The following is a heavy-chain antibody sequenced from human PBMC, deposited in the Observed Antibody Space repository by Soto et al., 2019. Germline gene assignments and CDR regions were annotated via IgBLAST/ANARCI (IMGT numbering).Heavy chain of an antibody. CDR3: ARDARLGMVGYYYGMDV. V-gene: IGHV3-48*03. J-gene: IGHJ6*02. D-gene: IGHD2-8*01. CDR2: ISSSGSTI. Sequence: HPGGSLRLSCAASGFTFSSYEMNWVRQAPGKGLEWVSYISSSGSTIYYADSVKGRFTISRDNAKNSLYLQMNSLRAEDTAVYYCARDARLGMVGYYYGMDVWGQGTTVTVSS. CDR1: GFTFSSYE.